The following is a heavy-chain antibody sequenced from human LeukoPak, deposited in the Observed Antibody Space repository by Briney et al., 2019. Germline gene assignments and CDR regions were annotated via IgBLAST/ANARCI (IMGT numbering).Heavy chain of an antibody. D-gene: IGHD6-13*01. V-gene: IGHV3-23*01. CDR2: ISGSGGST. Sequence: PGGSLRLSCAASGFTFSSYAMSWVRQAPGKGLEWVSAISGSGGSTYYADSVKGRFTISRDNSKNTLYLQMNSLRAEDTAVYYCAKRLAAAGTRSVDCWGQGTLVTVSS. CDR3: AKRLAAAGTRSVDC. J-gene: IGHJ4*02. CDR1: GFTFSSYA.